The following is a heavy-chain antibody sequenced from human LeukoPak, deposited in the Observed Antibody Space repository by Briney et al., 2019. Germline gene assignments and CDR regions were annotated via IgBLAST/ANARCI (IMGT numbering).Heavy chain of an antibody. CDR1: GFTFSNYA. CDR2: ISGSGGST. J-gene: IGHJ4*02. CDR3: AKGHEYYGSGGYVDY. Sequence: GGSLRLSCAASGFTFSNYAMSWVRQAPGKGLEWVSVISGSGGSTYYADSVKGRFTISRDNSKNTLDLQMNSLRAEDTAIYYCAKGHEYYGSGGYVDYWGQGTLVTVSS. V-gene: IGHV3-23*01. D-gene: IGHD3-10*01.